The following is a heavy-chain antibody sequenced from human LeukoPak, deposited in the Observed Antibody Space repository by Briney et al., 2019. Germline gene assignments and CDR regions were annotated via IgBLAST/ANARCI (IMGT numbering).Heavy chain of an antibody. CDR3: ARPRPNSSGMGY. Sequence: ASVTVSCKASVYTFTGYYMHWVRQAPGQGLEWMGWINPNSGGTNYAQKFQGRVTMTRDTSISTAYMELSRLRSDDTAVYYCARPRPNSSGMGYWGQGTLVTVSS. CDR1: VYTFTGYY. V-gene: IGHV1-2*02. D-gene: IGHD6-19*01. CDR2: INPNSGGT. J-gene: IGHJ4*02.